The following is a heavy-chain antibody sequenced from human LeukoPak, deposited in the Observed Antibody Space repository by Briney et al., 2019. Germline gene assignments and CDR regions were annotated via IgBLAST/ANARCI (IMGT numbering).Heavy chain of an antibody. D-gene: IGHD3-10*01. J-gene: IGHJ6*03. CDR1: GFTFSSYS. V-gene: IGHV3-21*04. CDR3: AKDILGFGEIPYYYYMDV. Sequence: GGSLRLSCAASGFTFSSYSMNWVRQAPGKGLEWVSSISSTSTFIYYADSLKGRFTISRDNAKNSLYLQMNSLRADDTAVYYCAKDILGFGEIPYYYYMDVWGKGTTVTISS. CDR2: ISSTSTFI.